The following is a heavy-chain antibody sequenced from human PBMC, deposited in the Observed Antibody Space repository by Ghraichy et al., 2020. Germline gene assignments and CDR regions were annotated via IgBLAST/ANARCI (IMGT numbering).Heavy chain of an antibody. CDR2: IKKDGSEK. CDR3: ARDLGSGWSFDS. CDR1: GFIFSDYW. J-gene: IGHJ4*02. V-gene: IGHV3-7*01. D-gene: IGHD6-19*01. Sequence: GESLNISCAASGFIFSDYWMSWVRQAPGKGLEWVANIKKDGSEKYYVDSVKGRFTISRDNAKNSLYLQMNSLRAEDTAVYYCARDLGSGWSFDSWGQGTLLTVS.